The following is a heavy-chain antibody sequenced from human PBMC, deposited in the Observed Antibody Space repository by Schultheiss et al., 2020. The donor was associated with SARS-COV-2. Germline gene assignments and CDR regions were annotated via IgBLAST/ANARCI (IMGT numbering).Heavy chain of an antibody. V-gene: IGHV4-34*01. CDR2: ISHIGST. Sequence: SETLSLTCGVYGGSLSSYYGTWIRQPPGKGLEWIGEISHIGSTNYNPSLKSRVTISVDTSKNQFSLKLSSVTAADTAVYYCARPLCYYDSSGYCYAFDIWGQGTMVTVSS. CDR3: ARPLCYYDSSGYCYAFDI. J-gene: IGHJ3*02. D-gene: IGHD3-22*01. CDR1: GGSLSSYY.